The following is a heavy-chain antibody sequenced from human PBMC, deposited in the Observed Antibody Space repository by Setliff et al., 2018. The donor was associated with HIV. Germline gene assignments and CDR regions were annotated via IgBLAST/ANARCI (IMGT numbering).Heavy chain of an antibody. J-gene: IGHJ4*01. CDR3: ARVFYYSAGSYSLDY. D-gene: IGHD3-10*01. Sequence: SVKVSCKASGGSFSSYAISWVRQAPGQGLEWMGGIIPIFGTANYAQKFEGRVTITADKSTSTAYMEVNSLRFEDTAVYYCARVFYYSAGSYSLDYWGQETLVTVSS. CDR2: IIPIFGTA. V-gene: IGHV1-69*06. CDR1: GGSFSSYA.